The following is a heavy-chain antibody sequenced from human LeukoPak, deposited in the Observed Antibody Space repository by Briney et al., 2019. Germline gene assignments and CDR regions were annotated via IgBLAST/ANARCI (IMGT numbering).Heavy chain of an antibody. CDR3: ARPSVDTAMAKYPGYYYYYMDV. J-gene: IGHJ6*03. D-gene: IGHD5-18*01. Sequence: PSEPLSLTCAVYGGSFSGYYWSWIRQPPGKGREWIGEINHSGSTNYNPSLKSRVTISVDTSKNQFSLKLSSVTAADTAVYYCARPSVDTAMAKYPGYYYYYMDVCGKGTTVTVSS. CDR1: GGSFSGYY. V-gene: IGHV4-34*01. CDR2: INHSGST.